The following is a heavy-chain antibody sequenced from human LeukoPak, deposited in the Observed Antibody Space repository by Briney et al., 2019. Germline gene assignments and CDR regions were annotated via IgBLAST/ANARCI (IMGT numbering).Heavy chain of an antibody. CDR1: GFTFSGSA. J-gene: IGHJ4*02. CDR3: TSPTHDYSNWPSYY. V-gene: IGHV3-73*01. D-gene: IGHD4-11*01. CDR2: IRSKANSYAT. Sequence: AGSLRLSCAASGFTFSGSAMHWVRQASGKGLEWVGRIRSKANSYATAYAASVKGRFTISRDDSKNTAYLQMNSLKTEDTAVYYCTSPTHDYSNWPSYYWGQGTLVTVSS.